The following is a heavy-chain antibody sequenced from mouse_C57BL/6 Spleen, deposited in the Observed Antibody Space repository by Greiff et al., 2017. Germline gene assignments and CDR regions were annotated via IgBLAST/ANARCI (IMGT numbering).Heavy chain of an antibody. CDR2: IYPSDSET. D-gene: IGHD2-3*01. V-gene: IGHV1-61*01. CDR3: AKVVYDGYYFDY. J-gene: IGHJ2*01. Sequence: QVQLQQPGAELVRPGSSVKLSCKASGYTFTSYRMDWVKQRPGQGLDWIGNIYPSDSETHYNQKFKDKATLTVDKSSSTAYMQLSSLTSEDSAFYYCAKVVYDGYYFDYWGQGTTLTVSS. CDR1: GYTFTSYR.